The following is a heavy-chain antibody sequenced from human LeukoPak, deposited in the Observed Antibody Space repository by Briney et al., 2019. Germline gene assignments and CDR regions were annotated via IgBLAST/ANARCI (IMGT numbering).Heavy chain of an antibody. J-gene: IGHJ3*02. Sequence: GGSLRLSYAASGFTFTSYAMRWVGQAAGKGLEWVSAISVSGGRTYYGASVTARFTISRDNSNNTLYLQMNSTRVEDTAVYYCAKGGYDFWSPSDIWGQGAMVTVSS. CDR1: GFTFTSYA. V-gene: IGHV3-23*02. CDR2: ISVSGGRT. CDR3: AKGGYDFWSPSDI. D-gene: IGHD3-3*01.